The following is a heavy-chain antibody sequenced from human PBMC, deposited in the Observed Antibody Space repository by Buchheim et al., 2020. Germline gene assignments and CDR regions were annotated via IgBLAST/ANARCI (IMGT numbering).Heavy chain of an antibody. CDR2: SSFSGGMT. J-gene: IGHJ4*03. CDR1: GFTFDDYA. D-gene: IGHD6-19*01. V-gene: IGHV3-23*01. Sequence: EVQLLESGGGLVQPGGSLRLSCVASGFTFDDYAMSWVRQAPGKGLEWVAGSSFSGGMTDYADSVKGRFTISRDNSKSTLLLQMNSLRAEDTAVYYCARGHATGWSFFDNWGQGAL. CDR3: ARGHATGWSFFDN.